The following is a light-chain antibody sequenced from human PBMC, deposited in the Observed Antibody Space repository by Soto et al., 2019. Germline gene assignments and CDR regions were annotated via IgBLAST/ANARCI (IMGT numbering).Light chain of an antibody. CDR2: GAS. CDR3: HQYNSWPLA. V-gene: IGKV3-15*01. Sequence: EIVMTQSPATLSVSPGDRVTLSCRASQSVRSNSAWYQQKPGQAPRLLIYGASIRATGIPARFSGSGYGTEFTLTISSLQSEDFAVYYCHQYNSWPLAFGGGTKVEIK. CDR1: QSVRSN. J-gene: IGKJ4*01.